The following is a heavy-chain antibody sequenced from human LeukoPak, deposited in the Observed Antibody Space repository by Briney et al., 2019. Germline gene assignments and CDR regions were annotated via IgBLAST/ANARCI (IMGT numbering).Heavy chain of an antibody. V-gene: IGHV4-59*01. CDR3: ARGKPKRWLHYSESYYFDY. J-gene: IGHJ4*02. D-gene: IGHD5-24*01. CDR2: FYYSGST. CDR1: GGSISSYY. Sequence: SETLSLTCTVPGGSISSYYWSWIRQPPGKGLEWIGYFYYSGSTNYNPALKSRVTISVDTSKNQFSLKLSSVTAADTAVYYCARGKPKRWLHYSESYYFDYWGQGTLVTVSS.